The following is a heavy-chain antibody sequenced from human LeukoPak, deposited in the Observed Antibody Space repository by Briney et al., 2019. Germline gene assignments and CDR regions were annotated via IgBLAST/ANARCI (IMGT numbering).Heavy chain of an antibody. CDR2: INHSGST. J-gene: IGHJ4*02. Sequence: PSETLSLTCAVYGGSFSGYYWSWIRQPPGKGLEWIGEINHSGSTNYNPSLKSRVTISVDTSKNQFSLKLSSVTAADTAVYYCARGFHLDFWSGYYAAKYYFDYWGQGTLVTVSS. D-gene: IGHD3-3*01. CDR3: ARGFHLDFWSGYYAAKYYFDY. CDR1: GGSFSGYY. V-gene: IGHV4-34*01.